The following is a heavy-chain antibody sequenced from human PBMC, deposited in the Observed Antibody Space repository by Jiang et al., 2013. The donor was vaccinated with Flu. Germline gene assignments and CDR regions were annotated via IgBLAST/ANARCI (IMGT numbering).Heavy chain of an antibody. D-gene: IGHD4-17*01. CDR2: INHSGST. V-gene: IGHV4-34*01. J-gene: IGHJ6*03. Sequence: LLKPSETLSLTCAVYGRSFSGYYWSWIRQPPGKGLEWIGEINHSGSTNYNPSLKSRVTISVDTSKNQFSLKLSSVTAADTAVYYCARGHIHYGFYYYMDVWDKGTTVTVSS. CDR1: GRSFSGYY. CDR3: ARGHIHYGFYYYMDV.